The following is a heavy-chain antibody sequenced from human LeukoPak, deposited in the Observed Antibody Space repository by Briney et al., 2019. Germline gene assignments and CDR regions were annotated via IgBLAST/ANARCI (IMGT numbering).Heavy chain of an antibody. CDR2: IYSRGST. D-gene: IGHD3-10*01. CDR3: ARGGTYGSGRNQHTTLDY. Sequence: PSETLSLTCTVSGGSISNDYWSWIRQAAGKELEWIGRIYSRGSTNYNPSLKSRFHIPLDKYKKQLYLNLNSVTDADTAVYYCARGGTYGSGRNQHTTLDYWGQGTLVTVSS. CDR1: GGSISNDY. J-gene: IGHJ4*02. V-gene: IGHV4-4*07.